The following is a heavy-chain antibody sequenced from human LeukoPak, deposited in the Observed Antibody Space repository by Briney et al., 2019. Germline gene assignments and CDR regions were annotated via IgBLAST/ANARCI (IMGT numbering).Heavy chain of an antibody. J-gene: IGHJ6*02. CDR2: ISCSGSTI. V-gene: IGHV3-11*01. CDR3: ARDRDRYCSSTSCYSVYGMDV. Sequence: GGSLRLSCAASGFTFSDYYMSWIRQAPGKGLEWVSYISCSGSTIYYADSVKGRFTISRDNAKNSLYLQMNSLRAEDTAVYYCARDRDRYCSSTSCYSVYGMDVWGQGTTVTVSS. CDR1: GFTFSDYY. D-gene: IGHD2-2*01.